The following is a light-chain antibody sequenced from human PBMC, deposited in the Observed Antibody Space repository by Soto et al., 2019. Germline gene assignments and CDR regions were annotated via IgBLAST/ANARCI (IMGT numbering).Light chain of an antibody. J-gene: IGLJ1*01. CDR2: EVS. Sequence: QSALTQPASVSGSPGQSITISCTGTSSDVGGYNYVSWYQQHPGKAPELMIYEVSDRPSGVSNRFSGSKSGNTACLTISGLEADDEADYYCSSYTSSSTTYVFGTGTKLTVL. V-gene: IGLV2-14*01. CDR1: SSDVGGYNY. CDR3: SSYTSSSTTYV.